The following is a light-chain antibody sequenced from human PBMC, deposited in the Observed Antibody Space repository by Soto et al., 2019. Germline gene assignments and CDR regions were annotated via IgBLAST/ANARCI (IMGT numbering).Light chain of an antibody. CDR1: QSISTY. CDR3: QQSYSTPRT. CDR2: AAS. J-gene: IGKJ2*01. V-gene: IGKV1-39*01. Sequence: DIQMTQSPSSLSASVGDRVTITCRASQSISTYLNWYQQKPGKAPKLLIYAASTLQSGVPSRFSGSGSGTEFTLTISSLQPEDFATYYFQQSYSTPRTFGQGTKLEIK.